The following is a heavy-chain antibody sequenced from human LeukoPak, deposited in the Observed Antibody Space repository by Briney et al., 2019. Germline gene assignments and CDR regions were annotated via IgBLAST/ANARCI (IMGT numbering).Heavy chain of an antibody. CDR1: GFTFSSYS. D-gene: IGHD1-14*01. CDR2: ISSSSSYI. V-gene: IGHV3-21*01. J-gene: IGHJ3*02. CDR3: VRNRKEPRWAFDI. Sequence: GGSLRLSCAASGFTFSSYSMNWVRQAPGKGLEWVSSISSSSSYIYYADSVKGRFTISRDNAKNSLYLQMNSLRAEDTAVYYCVRNRKEPRWAFDIWGQGTMVTVSS.